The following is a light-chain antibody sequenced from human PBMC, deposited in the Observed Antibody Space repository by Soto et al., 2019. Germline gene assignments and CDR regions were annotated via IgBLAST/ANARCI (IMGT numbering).Light chain of an antibody. CDR3: QQYGGSPET. CDR2: GVS. CDR1: QSVSSSN. J-gene: IGKJ1*01. V-gene: IGKV3-20*01. Sequence: IGFTQFSGTLTLSPGERATLSCRASQSVSSSNLAWYQQKPGQAPRLLIHGVSNRATGIPDRFSGSGSGTDFTLIISRLEPEDFAVYYCQQYGGSPETFGQGTKVDNK.